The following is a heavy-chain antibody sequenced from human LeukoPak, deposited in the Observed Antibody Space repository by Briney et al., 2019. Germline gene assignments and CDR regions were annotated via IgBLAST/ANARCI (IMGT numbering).Heavy chain of an antibody. Sequence: ASVKVSCKASGYTFTSWVRQAPGQGLEWMGWINPNSGGTNYAQKFQGRVTMTRDTSISTAYMELSRLRSDDTAVYYCARTLPWRYSYGTYYFDYWGQGTLVTVSS. V-gene: IGHV1-2*02. CDR3: ARTLPWRYSYGTYYFDY. J-gene: IGHJ4*02. D-gene: IGHD5-18*01. CDR1: GYTFTS. CDR2: INPNSGGT.